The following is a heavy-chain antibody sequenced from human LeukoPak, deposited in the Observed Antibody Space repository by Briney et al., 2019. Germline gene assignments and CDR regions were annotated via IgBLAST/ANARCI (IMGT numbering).Heavy chain of an antibody. CDR2: INYSGST. CDR1: GGSFSGYY. D-gene: IGHD6-19*01. V-gene: IGHV4-34*01. CDR3: AKDLTGGWPFYYYYMDV. J-gene: IGHJ6*03. Sequence: SETLSLTCAVYGGSFSGYYWSWIRQPPGKGLEWIGEINYSGSTNYNPSLKSRVTISVGTSKNQFSLKLSSVTAADTAVYYCAKDLTGGWPFYYYYMDVWGKGTTVTISS.